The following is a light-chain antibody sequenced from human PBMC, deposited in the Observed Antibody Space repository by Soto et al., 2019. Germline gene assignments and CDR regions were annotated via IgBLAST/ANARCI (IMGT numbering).Light chain of an antibody. CDR1: QSVSSAY. J-gene: IGKJ1*01. CDR2: AAS. Sequence: EIVLTQSPGTLSLSPGERATLSCRASQSVSSAYIAWYRHKPGQPPTLLIYAASSRVTGIPDRFSGSGSGTDFTLTISRLEPEDFAVYYCQQYGSSSTWTFGQGTKVEIK. CDR3: QQYGSSSTWT. V-gene: IGKV3-20*01.